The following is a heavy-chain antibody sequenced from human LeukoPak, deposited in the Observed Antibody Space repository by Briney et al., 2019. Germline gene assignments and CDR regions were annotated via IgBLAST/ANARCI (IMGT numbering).Heavy chain of an antibody. Sequence: GGSLRLSCVVSGFTFTNYAMGWVRQAPGKGLEWLSFISGSSGTIYYADSVEGRFTVSRDNYRNTLYLQMNSLRADDTALYYCAREVVTAVTFDYWGQGTLVAVAS. CDR3: AREVVTAVTFDY. J-gene: IGHJ4*02. CDR1: GFTFTNYA. V-gene: IGHV3-23*01. CDR2: ISGSSGTI. D-gene: IGHD2-21*02.